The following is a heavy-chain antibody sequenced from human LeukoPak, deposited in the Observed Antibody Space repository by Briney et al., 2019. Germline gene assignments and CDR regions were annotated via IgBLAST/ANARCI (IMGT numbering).Heavy chain of an antibody. CDR3: AANYYDSSGYYVDY. CDR2: INSDGSST. CDR1: GFTFSSYW. Sequence: TGGSLRLSCAASGFTFSSYWMHWVRQAPGKGLVWVSRINSDGSSTSYADSVKGRFTISRDNAKNTLYLQMNSLRAEDTALYHCAANYYDSSGYYVDYWGQGTLVTVSS. V-gene: IGHV3-74*01. D-gene: IGHD3-22*01. J-gene: IGHJ4*02.